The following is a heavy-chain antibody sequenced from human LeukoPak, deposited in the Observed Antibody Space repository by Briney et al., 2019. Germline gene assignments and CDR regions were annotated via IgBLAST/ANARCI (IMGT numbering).Heavy chain of an antibody. D-gene: IGHD7-27*01. Sequence: GGSLRLSCAVSGFTVSSNYMNWVRQAPGKGLEWVSVIYSGGTTYYADSVKGRFTISRDNSKNTLYLQMNSLRAEDTAVYYCARDKAGDPYYFDYWGQGTLVPVSS. CDR1: GFTVSSNY. CDR2: IYSGGTT. V-gene: IGHV3-53*01. J-gene: IGHJ4*02. CDR3: ARDKAGDPYYFDY.